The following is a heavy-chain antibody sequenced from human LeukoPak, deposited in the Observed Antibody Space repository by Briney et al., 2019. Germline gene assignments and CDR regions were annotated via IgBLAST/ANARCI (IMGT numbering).Heavy chain of an antibody. CDR2: IYYSGST. CDR3: ARLPGAPTYYYYGMDV. D-gene: IGHD2-2*01. CDR1: GGSFSGYY. J-gene: IGHJ6*02. Sequence: PSETLSLTCAVYGGSFSGYYWSWIRQPPGKGLEWIGYIYYSGSTNYNPSLKSRVTISVDTSKNQFSLKLSSVTAADTAVYYCARLPGAPTYYYYGMDVWGQGTTVTVSS. V-gene: IGHV4-59*01.